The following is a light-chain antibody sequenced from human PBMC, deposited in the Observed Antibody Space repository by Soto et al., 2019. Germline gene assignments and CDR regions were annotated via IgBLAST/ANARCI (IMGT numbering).Light chain of an antibody. Sequence: EIELTQSPGTLSLSPGERATLSCRASQSVSSSYLAWYQHKPGQAPRLLIYGASSRATGIPDRFSGSGSVTDFTLTISRLEPEDFAVYYCQQYGSSPHTFGQGTKLDIK. CDR3: QQYGSSPHT. J-gene: IGKJ2*01. CDR1: QSVSSSY. CDR2: GAS. V-gene: IGKV3-20*01.